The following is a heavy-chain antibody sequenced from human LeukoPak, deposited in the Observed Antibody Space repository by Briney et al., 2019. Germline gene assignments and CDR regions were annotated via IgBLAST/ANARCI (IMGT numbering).Heavy chain of an antibody. CDR3: ARGPRSWYDY. J-gene: IGHJ4*02. CDR2: IYYSGAT. Sequence: PSETLSLTCTVSGGSVSSANHWWTWIRQRPGEGLEWIGYIYYSGATHYNPSLRSRVAISVDTSKNQFSLKLSSVTAADTAVYYCARGPRSWYDYWGQGTLVTVSS. V-gene: IGHV4-31*03. D-gene: IGHD6-13*01. CDR1: GGSVSSANHW.